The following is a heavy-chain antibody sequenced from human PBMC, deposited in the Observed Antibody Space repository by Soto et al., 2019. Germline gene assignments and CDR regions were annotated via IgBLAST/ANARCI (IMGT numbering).Heavy chain of an antibody. J-gene: IGHJ6*02. CDR2: ISGSGGST. D-gene: IGHD3-3*01. CDR1: GFTFSSYA. CDR3: AKTRLSESYYDFWSGYQYYYYYYGMDV. V-gene: IGHV3-23*01. Sequence: GGSLRLSCAASGFTFSSYAMSWVRQAPGRGLEWVSAISGSGGSTYYADSVKGRFTISRDNSKNTLYLQMNSLRAEDMAVYYCAKTRLSESYYDFWSGYQYYYYYYGMDVWGQGTTVTVSS.